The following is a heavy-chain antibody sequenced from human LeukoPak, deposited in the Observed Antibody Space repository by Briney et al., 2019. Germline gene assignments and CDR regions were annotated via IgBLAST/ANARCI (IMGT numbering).Heavy chain of an antibody. CDR1: GFTFSSYA. Sequence: GGSLRLSCAASGFTFSSYAMSWVRQAPGKGLEWVSSISASGGGTYYADSVKGRFAISRDNSKNTLFLQLSSLRADDTAVYHCARERDGDYVRYTHYWGQGTLVTVSS. V-gene: IGHV3-23*01. CDR3: ARERDGDYVRYTHY. J-gene: IGHJ4*02. CDR2: ISASGGGT. D-gene: IGHD4-17*01.